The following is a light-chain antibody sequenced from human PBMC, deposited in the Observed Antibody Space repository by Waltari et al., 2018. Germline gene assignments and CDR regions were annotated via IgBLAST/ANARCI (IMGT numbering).Light chain of an antibody. CDR3: SSQTLDGLVL. J-gene: IGLJ2*01. CDR2: DVT. V-gene: IGLV2-14*03. Sequence: QSALTQPASVSGSPGQSITISCSGVGSAVGASDYVSWHQHHPGKAPQVIIYDVTNPPSGVSARFSASKSANTASLTISRLQPEDEADYYCSSQTLDGLVLFGGGTRLTVL. CDR1: GSAVGASDY.